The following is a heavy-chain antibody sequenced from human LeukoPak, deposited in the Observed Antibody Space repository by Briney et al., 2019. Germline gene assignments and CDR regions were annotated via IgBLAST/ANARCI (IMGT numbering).Heavy chain of an antibody. J-gene: IGHJ3*02. Sequence: SETLSLTCTVSGASISSHYWNWIRQPPGKGLEWIGYIYNSGSTNYNPSLKSRVTISVDTSKNEFSLNLSSVTAADTAVYYCARDPIVGATDDAFDIWGQGTMVTVSS. V-gene: IGHV4-4*08. CDR2: IYNSGST. D-gene: IGHD1-26*01. CDR3: ARDPIVGATDDAFDI. CDR1: GASISSHY.